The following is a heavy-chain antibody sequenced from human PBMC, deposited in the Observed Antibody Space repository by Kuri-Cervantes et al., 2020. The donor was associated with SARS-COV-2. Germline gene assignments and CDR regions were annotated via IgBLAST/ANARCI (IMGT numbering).Heavy chain of an antibody. CDR2: VRGKANNYAT. CDR3: AKDPVAGTWGDNFDY. D-gene: IGHD6-19*01. Sequence: GGSLRPPCEVSGFLLSASAIHWVRQASGKGLEWVGRVRGKANNYATAYAASVKGRCTISRDDSKNMAYLQMNSLRAEDTAVYYCAKDPVAGTWGDNFDYWGQGTLVTVSS. J-gene: IGHJ4*02. CDR1: GFLLSASA. V-gene: IGHV3-73*01.